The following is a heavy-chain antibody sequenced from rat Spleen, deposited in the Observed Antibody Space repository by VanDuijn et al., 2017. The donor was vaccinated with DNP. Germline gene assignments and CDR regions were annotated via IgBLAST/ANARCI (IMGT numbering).Heavy chain of an antibody. CDR1: GFTFSDYY. V-gene: IGHV5-20*01. Sequence: EVQLVESGGGLVQPGRSLKLSCAASGFTFSDYYMAWVRQAPTKGLEWVAYIRFDGATTYYGDSVKGRFTVSRDNAKNRLYLQMDSLRSEDTATYYCTRRDWELRYFDYWGQGVMVTVSS. CDR3: TRRDWELRYFDY. CDR2: IRFDGATT. J-gene: IGHJ2*01. D-gene: IGHD5-1*01.